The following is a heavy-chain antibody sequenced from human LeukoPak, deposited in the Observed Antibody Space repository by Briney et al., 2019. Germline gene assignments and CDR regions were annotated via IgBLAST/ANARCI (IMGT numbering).Heavy chain of an antibody. J-gene: IGHJ3*02. V-gene: IGHV3-21*03. D-gene: IGHD3-10*01. Sequence: SGGSLRLSCAASGFTFSSHWMHWVRQAPGKGLEWVSSISSSSSYIYYADSVKGRFTISRDNAKNSLYLQMNSLKTEDTAVYYCTTDFWSGYGSMDGFDIWGQGTMVTVSS. CDR2: ISSSSSYI. CDR1: GFTFSSHW. CDR3: TTDFWSGYGSMDGFDI.